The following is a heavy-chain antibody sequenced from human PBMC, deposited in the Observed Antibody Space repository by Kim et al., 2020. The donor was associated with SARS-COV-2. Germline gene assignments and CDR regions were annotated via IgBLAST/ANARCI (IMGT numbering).Heavy chain of an antibody. CDR3: ARGEDDSPIV. Sequence: SETLSLTCTVSGGSISSGGYYWSWIRQHPGKGLEWIGYIYYSGSTYYNPSLKSRVTISVDTSKNQFSLKLSSVTAADTAVYYCARGEDDSPIVWGQGTLVTVSS. J-gene: IGHJ4*02. V-gene: IGHV4-31*03. D-gene: IGHD3-22*01. CDR1: GGSISSGGYY. CDR2: IYYSGST.